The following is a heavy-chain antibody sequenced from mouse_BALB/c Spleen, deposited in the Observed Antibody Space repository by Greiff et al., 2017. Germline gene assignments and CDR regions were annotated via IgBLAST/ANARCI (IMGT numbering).Heavy chain of an antibody. CDR2: ISSGGGST. V-gene: IGHV5-12-1*01. CDR1: GFAFSSYD. D-gene: IGHD1-1*01. Sequence: EVQLVESGGGLVKPGGSLKLSCAASGFAFSSYDMSWVRQTPEKRLEWVAYISSGGGSTYYPDTVKGRFTISRDNAKNTLYLQMSSLKSEDTAMYYCARQGLRYAMDYWGQGTSVTVSS. J-gene: IGHJ4*01. CDR3: ARQGLRYAMDY.